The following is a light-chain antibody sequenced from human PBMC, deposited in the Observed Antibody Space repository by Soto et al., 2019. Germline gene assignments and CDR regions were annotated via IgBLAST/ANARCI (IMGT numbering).Light chain of an antibody. V-gene: IGKV3-15*01. CDR2: GAS. Sequence: EIVVTQSPGTLSVSPGEGATLSCRARQSVSNNLAWYQQRPGQAPRLLIHGASTRATGIPARFSGSGYGREFTLTISSLQSEDVAMYYCQQYNDWPYTFGQGTKLEIK. CDR3: QQYNDWPYT. CDR1: QSVSNN. J-gene: IGKJ2*01.